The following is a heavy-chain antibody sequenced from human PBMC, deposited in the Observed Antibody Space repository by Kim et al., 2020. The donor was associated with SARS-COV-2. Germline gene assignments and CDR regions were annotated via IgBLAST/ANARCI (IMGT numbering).Heavy chain of an antibody. Sequence: KGRFTNHRENSKNTLYLQMNSLRAGDTAVYYCARASDIVVVVADGYFDYWGQGTLVTVSS. J-gene: IGHJ4*02. D-gene: IGHD2-15*01. CDR3: ARASDIVVVVADGYFDY. V-gene: IGHV3-30*01.